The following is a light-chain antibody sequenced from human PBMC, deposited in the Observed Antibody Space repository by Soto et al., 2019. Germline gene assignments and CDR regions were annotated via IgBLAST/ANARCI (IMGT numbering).Light chain of an antibody. Sequence: QSALTQPASVSGSPGQSITISCTGTSSDVGGYNYVSWYQHPPGKAPKLIIYDVSNRPSGVSYRFSGSKSGNTASLTISGLQPADEADYYCSSYTTSNTRQIVFGTGTKLTVL. CDR1: SSDVGGYNY. CDR3: SSYTTSNTRQIV. J-gene: IGLJ1*01. CDR2: DVS. V-gene: IGLV2-14*03.